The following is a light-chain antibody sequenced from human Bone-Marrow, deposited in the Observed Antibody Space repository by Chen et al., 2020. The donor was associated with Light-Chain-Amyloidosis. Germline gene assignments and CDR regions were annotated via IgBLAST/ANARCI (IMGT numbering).Light chain of an antibody. CDR2: EVS. Sequence: QSALTQPASVSGSPGQSITISCTGTSSAVGGYHYVSWYQHPPGEAPKLMIYEVSNRPSGVSNRFSGSKSGNTASLTISGLQAEDEADYYCSSFTSRSTRVFGGGTKLTVL. CDR1: SSAVGGYHY. V-gene: IGLV2-14*01. CDR3: SSFTSRSTRV. J-gene: IGLJ3*02.